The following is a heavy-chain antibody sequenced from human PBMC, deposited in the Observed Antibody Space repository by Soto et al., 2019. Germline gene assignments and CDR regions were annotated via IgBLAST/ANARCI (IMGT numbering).Heavy chain of an antibody. D-gene: IGHD6-13*01. CDR1: GYTFTKYD. CDR3: GRGPSPRAPAGGTPYYYAMDV. Sequence: ASVKVSCKASGYTFTKYDINWVRQASGQGLEWMGWMNPINGATGTARRFQGRVSLSRNTATGTAYLELTSLRSDDTAVYYCGRGPSPRAPAGGTPYYYAMDVWGQGTTVTVSS. V-gene: IGHV1-8*01. J-gene: IGHJ6*02. CDR2: MNPINGAT.